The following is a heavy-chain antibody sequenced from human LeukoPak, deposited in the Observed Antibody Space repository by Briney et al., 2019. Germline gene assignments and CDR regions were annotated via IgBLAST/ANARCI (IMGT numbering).Heavy chain of an antibody. CDR3: AREKFEVCFDS. D-gene: IGHD3-16*01. CDR2: ISPYNGHT. V-gene: IGHV1-18*01. J-gene: IGHJ4*02. CDR1: GSTFTSYG. Sequence: GASVKVSCKVSGSTFTSYGISWVRQAPGQGLEWMGWISPYNGHTTYAQPFQGRVTMTTDTSTNSGYMELRSLRSDDTAMYYCAREKFEVCFDSWGQGTLVTVSS.